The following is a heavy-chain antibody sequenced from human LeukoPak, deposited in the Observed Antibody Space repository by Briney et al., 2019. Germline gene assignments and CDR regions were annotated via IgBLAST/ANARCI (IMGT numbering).Heavy chain of an antibody. D-gene: IGHD3-10*01. J-gene: IGHJ4*02. Sequence: GASVKVSCKPSGYTFISHPMHWVRQAPGQRLEWMGWINAGNGKTEYSQKFQGRVTITRDTSASTVYMELNSLRSEDTAIYYCARDRYYGSDGRFNYFDYWGQGTPLTVSS. CDR2: INAGNGKT. CDR1: GYTFISHP. CDR3: ARDRYYGSDGRFNYFDY. V-gene: IGHV1-3*01.